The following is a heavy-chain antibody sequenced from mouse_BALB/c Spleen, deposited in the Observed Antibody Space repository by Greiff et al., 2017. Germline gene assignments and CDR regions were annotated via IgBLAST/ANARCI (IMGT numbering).Heavy chain of an antibody. Sequence: DVQLQESGPGLVKPSQSLSLTCSVTGYSITSGYYWNWIRQFPGNKLEWMGYISYDGSNNYNPSLKNRISITRDTSKNQFFLKLNSVTTEDTATYYCARGPYYGFAYWGQGTLVTVSA. CDR2: ISYDGSN. J-gene: IGHJ3*01. V-gene: IGHV3-6*02. CDR1: GYSITSGYY. D-gene: IGHD1-1*01. CDR3: ARGPYYGFAY.